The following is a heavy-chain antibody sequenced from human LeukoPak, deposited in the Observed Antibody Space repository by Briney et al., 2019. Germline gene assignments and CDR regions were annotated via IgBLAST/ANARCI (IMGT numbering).Heavy chain of an antibody. V-gene: IGHV3-15*01. CDR1: GFIVSNAW. D-gene: IGHD3-10*01. CDR2: IKSKTDGGTT. J-gene: IGHJ4*02. Sequence: PGGSLRLSCAASGFIVSNAWMTWVRQAPGKGLEWVGRIKSKTDGGTTDYAAPVKGRFTISRDDSKNTLYLQMNSLKTEDTAVYYCTSDSPLASRGIDYWGQGTLVTVSS. CDR3: TSDSPLASRGIDY.